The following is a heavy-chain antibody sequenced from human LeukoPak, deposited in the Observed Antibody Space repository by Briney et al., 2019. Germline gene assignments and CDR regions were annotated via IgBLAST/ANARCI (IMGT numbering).Heavy chain of an antibody. CDR3: ARDQGGATSY. CDR1: GGSISSSSYY. CDR2: ISSSGGST. D-gene: IGHD1-26*01. V-gene: IGHV3-11*04. Sequence: LSLTCTVSGGSISSSSYYWGWIRQPPGKGLEWVSGISSSGGSTYYADSVKGRFTISRDNAKNSLYLQMDSLRAEDTAVYYCARDQGGATSYWGQGTLVTVSS. J-gene: IGHJ4*02.